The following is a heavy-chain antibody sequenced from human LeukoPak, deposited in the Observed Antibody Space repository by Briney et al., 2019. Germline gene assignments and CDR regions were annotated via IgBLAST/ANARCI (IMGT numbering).Heavy chain of an antibody. CDR1: GYTFTSYA. Sequence: ASVKVSCKASGYTFTSYAMNWVRQAPGQGLEWMGWINTNTGNPTYAQGFTGRFVFSLDTSVSTACLQISSLKAEDTAVYYCARTRVGATNNWFDPWGQGTLVTVSS. CDR3: ARTRVGATNNWFDP. CDR2: INTNTGNP. J-gene: IGHJ5*02. V-gene: IGHV7-4-1*02. D-gene: IGHD1-26*01.